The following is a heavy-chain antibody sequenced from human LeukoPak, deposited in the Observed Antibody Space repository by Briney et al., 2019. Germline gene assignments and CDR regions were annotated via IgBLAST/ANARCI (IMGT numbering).Heavy chain of an antibody. V-gene: IGHV1-69*13. CDR3: ARWDRTTSKDYYYYGMDV. CDR2: IIPIFGTA. CDR1: GGTFSSYA. Sequence: ASVTVSCKASGGTFSSYAISWVRQASGQGLEWMGGIIPIFGTANYAQKFQGSVTITADESTSTAYMELSSLRSEDTAVYYCARWDRTTSKDYYYYGMDVWGQGTTVTVSS. J-gene: IGHJ6*02. D-gene: IGHD1-14*01.